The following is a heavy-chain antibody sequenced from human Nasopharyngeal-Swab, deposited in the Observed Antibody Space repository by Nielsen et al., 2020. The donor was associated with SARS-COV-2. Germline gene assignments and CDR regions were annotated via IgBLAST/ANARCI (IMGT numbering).Heavy chain of an antibody. J-gene: IGHJ6*02. D-gene: IGHD2-15*01. CDR3: AWGGYQLLLRNYYYGMDV. Sequence: SETLSLTCAVHVGSFSGYYWSWVRQPPGKGLEWIGEVVHTVRTNNNPSLQSRVTMSVDTSKNQFSLTLSSVTAADTAVYYCAWGGYQLLLRNYYYGMDVWSQGTTVTVSS. CDR1: VGSFSGYY. CDR2: VVHTVRT. V-gene: IGHV4-34*12.